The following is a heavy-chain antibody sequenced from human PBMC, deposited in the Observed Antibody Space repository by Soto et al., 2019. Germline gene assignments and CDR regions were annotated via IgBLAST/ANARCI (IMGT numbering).Heavy chain of an antibody. J-gene: IGHJ6*03. V-gene: IGHV3-23*01. CDR1: GFTFSSYA. Sequence: GGSLRLSCAASGFTFSSYAMSWVRQAPGKGLEWVSAISGSGGSTYYADSVKGRFTISRDNSKNTLYLQMNSLRAEDTAVYYCARGTTHYYYYMDVWGKGTTVTVSS. CDR2: ISGSGGST. CDR3: ARGTTHYYYYMDV. D-gene: IGHD1-1*01.